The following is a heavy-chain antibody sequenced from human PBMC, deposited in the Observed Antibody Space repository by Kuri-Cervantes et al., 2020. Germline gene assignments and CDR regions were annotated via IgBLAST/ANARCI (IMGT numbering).Heavy chain of an antibody. Sequence: GESLKISCAASGFTFSSYAMHWVRQAPGKGLEWVAVISYDGSNKYYADSVKGRFTISRDNSKNTPYLQMNSLRAEDTAVYYCAKLGYGDYTSLDAFDIWGQGTMVTVSS. CDR1: GFTFSSYA. V-gene: IGHV3-30*18. D-gene: IGHD4-17*01. J-gene: IGHJ3*02. CDR2: ISYDGSNK. CDR3: AKLGYGDYTSLDAFDI.